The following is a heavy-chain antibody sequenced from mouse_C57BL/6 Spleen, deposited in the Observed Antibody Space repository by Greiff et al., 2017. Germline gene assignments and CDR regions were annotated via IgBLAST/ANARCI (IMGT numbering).Heavy chain of an antibody. CDR3: AREKVLRYLDY. D-gene: IGHD1-1*01. CDR2: INPGSGGT. CDR1: GYAFTNYL. J-gene: IGHJ2*01. V-gene: IGHV1-54*01. Sequence: QVQLQQSGAELVRPGTSVKVSCKASGYAFTNYLIEWVKQRPGQGLEWIGVINPGSGGTNYNEKFKGKATLTADKSSSTAYMQLSSLTSEDSAVYFCAREKVLRYLDYWGQCTTLTVSS.